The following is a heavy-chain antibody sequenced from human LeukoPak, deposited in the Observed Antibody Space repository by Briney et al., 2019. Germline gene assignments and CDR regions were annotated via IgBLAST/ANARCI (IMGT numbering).Heavy chain of an antibody. CDR3: ARFLSRRWLQSE. Sequence: SVKVSCKASGGTFSSYAISWVRQAPGQGLEWMGGIIPIFGTANYAQKFQGRVTITTDESASTAYMELSSLRSEDTAVYYCARFLSRRWLQSEWGQGTLVTVSS. V-gene: IGHV1-69*05. CDR2: IIPIFGTA. J-gene: IGHJ4*02. D-gene: IGHD5-24*01. CDR1: GGTFSSYA.